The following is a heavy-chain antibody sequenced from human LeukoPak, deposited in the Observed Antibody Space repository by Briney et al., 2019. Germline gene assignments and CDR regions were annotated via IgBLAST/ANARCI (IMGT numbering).Heavy chain of an antibody. Sequence: GGSLRLSCAASGFTFSSYAMSWVRQAPGKGLEWVSAISASGGSTFYADSVKGRFTISRANSKNTLYLQMNSLRAEDTALYYCAKGRGYSGYDFFDYWGQGTLVTVSS. CDR1: GFTFSSYA. CDR2: ISASGGST. CDR3: AKGRGYSGYDFFDY. D-gene: IGHD5-12*01. V-gene: IGHV3-23*01. J-gene: IGHJ4*02.